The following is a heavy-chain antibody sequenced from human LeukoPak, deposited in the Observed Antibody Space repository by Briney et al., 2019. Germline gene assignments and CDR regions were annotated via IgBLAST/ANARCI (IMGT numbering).Heavy chain of an antibody. D-gene: IGHD6-13*01. V-gene: IGHV3-7*01. J-gene: IGHJ4*02. CDR3: VRDGGTAAAGTHHFDY. CDR1: GFTFSSYW. CDR2: IKQDGSEK. Sequence: GGSLRLSCAASGFTFSSYWMSWVRQAPGKGLEWVANIKQDGSEKYYVDSVKGRFTISRDNAKNSLYLQMNSLRAEDTAVYYCVRDGGTAAAGTHHFDYWGRGILVTVSS.